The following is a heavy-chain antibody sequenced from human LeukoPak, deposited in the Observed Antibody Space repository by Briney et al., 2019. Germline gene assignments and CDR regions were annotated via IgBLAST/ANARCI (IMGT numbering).Heavy chain of an antibody. V-gene: IGHV3-23*01. CDR2: ISGSGGST. Sequence: PGGSLRLSCAASGFTFSRYWMHWVRQAPGKGLEWVSAISGSGGSTYYADSVKGRFTISRDNSKNTLYLQRNSLRAEDTAVYYCAKAPSSGRQYPFDYWGQGTLVTVSS. CDR3: AKAPSSGRQYPFDY. D-gene: IGHD6-19*01. J-gene: IGHJ4*02. CDR1: GFTFSRYW.